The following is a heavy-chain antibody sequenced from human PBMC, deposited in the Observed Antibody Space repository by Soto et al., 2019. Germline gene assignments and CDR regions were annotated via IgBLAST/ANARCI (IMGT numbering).Heavy chain of an antibody. D-gene: IGHD3-22*01. V-gene: IGHV4-30-2*01. Sequence: SETLSLTCAVSCGSISSVGYSWSWIRQPPGKGLEWIGYIYQIGSXXYNPSLKXXVTISGDRSNXQFSLXLISVTSADTAVYYCAGSGYYYNSGTDVWGQGTTVX. J-gene: IGHJ6*02. CDR3: AGSGYYYNSGTDV. CDR2: IYQIGSX. CDR1: CGSISSVGYS.